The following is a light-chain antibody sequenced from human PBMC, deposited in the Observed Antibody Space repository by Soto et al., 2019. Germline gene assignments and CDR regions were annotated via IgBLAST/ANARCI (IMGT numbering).Light chain of an antibody. CDR3: QHYDSSLWT. CDR2: GAS. V-gene: IGKV3-20*01. CDR1: QSVSGTN. J-gene: IGKJ1*01. Sequence: EIVLTQSAGTLSLFPGERATLSCRASQSVSGTNLAWYQQKPGQAPRLLIFGASSRATGIPDRFSGSGSGTDFTLSIIRLEPEDFAVYYCQHYDSSLWTFGQGTQVEIK.